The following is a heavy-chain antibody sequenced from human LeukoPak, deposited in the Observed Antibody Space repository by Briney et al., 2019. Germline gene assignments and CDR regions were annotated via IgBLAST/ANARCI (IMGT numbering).Heavy chain of an antibody. CDR1: GYTLTELS. D-gene: IGHD3-10*01. J-gene: IGHJ3*02. V-gene: IGHV1-24*01. CDR3: ATVWFGELSARDAFDI. CDR2: FDPEDGET. Sequence: GASVKVSCKVSGYTLTELSMHWVRQAPGKGLEWMGGFDPEDGETIYAQKFQGRATMTEDTSTDTAYMELSSLRSEDTAVYYCATVWFGELSARDAFDIWGQGTMVTVSS.